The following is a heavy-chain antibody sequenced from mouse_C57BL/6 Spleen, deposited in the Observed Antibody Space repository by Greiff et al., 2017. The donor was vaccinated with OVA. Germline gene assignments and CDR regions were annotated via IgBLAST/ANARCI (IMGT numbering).Heavy chain of an antibody. CDR3: ARMGDYDPYYFDY. V-gene: IGHV5-17*01. CDR1: GFTFSDYG. D-gene: IGHD2-4*01. J-gene: IGHJ2*01. CDR2: ISSGSSTI. Sequence: EVKLVESGGGLVKPGGSLKLSCAASGFTFSDYGMHWVRQAPEKGLEWVAYISSGSSTIYYADTVKGRFTISRDNAKNTLFLQMTSLRSEDTAMYYCARMGDYDPYYFDYWGQGTTLTVSS.